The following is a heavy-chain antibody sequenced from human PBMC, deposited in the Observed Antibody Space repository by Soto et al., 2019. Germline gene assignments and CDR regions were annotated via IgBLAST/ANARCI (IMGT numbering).Heavy chain of an antibody. CDR1: GYTFTIYW. J-gene: IGHJ4*02. Sequence: PGESLKISCQVSGYTFTIYWIGWVRQMPGKGLEWMGIIYPSDSDTRYSPSFQGQVTISADQSINTAYLQWDSLKASDTAIYYCAGRANTVADHFVLWGQGTPVTVSS. V-gene: IGHV5-51*01. CDR2: IYPSDSDT. CDR3: AGRANTVADHFVL. D-gene: IGHD4-17*01.